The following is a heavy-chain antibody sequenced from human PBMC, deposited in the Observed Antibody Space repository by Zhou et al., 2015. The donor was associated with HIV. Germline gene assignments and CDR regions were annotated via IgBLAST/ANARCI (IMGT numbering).Heavy chain of an antibody. V-gene: IGHV1-69*12. J-gene: IGHJ6*02. Sequence: VQLEQSGAEVKKPGSSVKVSCKASGGTFNAFAIAWVRQAPGKGLEWMGGIIPMFHTPNYAQRFQGRLTIIADESTTTVHMELSGLRSEDTAIYYCAVTPTPRAEITEAGKFYFFEMDVVGGPGTTVSVSS. CDR2: IIPMFHTP. CDR1: GGTFNAFA. D-gene: IGHD6-19*01. CDR3: AVTPTPRAEITEAGKFYFFEMDVV.